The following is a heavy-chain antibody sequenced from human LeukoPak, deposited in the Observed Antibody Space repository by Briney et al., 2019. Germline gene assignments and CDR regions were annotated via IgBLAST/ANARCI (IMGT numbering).Heavy chain of an antibody. Sequence: GGSLRLSCAASGFTFSSYAMHWVRQAPGKGLEWVAVISYDGNHIFYADSVKGRFTISRDNAKNTLYLQMNSLRAEDTAVYYCAREGWNYAFDIWGQGTMVTVSS. J-gene: IGHJ3*02. V-gene: IGHV3-30*04. CDR2: ISYDGNHI. CDR3: AREGWNYAFDI. CDR1: GFTFSSYA. D-gene: IGHD1-7*01.